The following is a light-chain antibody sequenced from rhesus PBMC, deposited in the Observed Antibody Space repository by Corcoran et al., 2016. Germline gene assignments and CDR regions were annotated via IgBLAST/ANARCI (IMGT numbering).Light chain of an antibody. CDR3: LQDIQLPRT. V-gene: IGKV2-91*01. J-gene: IGKJ1*01. CDR1: QSLLHSNGYTY. Sequence: DIVMTQTPLSLPVTPGEPASISCRSSQSLLHSNGYTYLFWYLPKPGQSPQLLIYFGSNRASGAPDRCRGSGSGTGFKLKISWVEAEGVGVYYCLQDIQLPRTFGQGTKVEIK. CDR2: FGS.